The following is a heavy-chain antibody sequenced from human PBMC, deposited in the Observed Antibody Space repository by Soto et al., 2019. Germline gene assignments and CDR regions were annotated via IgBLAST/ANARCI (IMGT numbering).Heavy chain of an antibody. J-gene: IGHJ4*02. CDR3: ARDLDSGSYYFDY. Sequence: ASVKVSCKASGYTFSSYGISWVRQAPGQGLEWMGWISAYTGKTNYAQKLQGRVTMTTDTSTSTAYMEVRSLRSDDTAVYYCARDLDSGSYYFDYWGQGTLVTVSA. CDR1: GYTFSSYG. CDR2: ISAYTGKT. D-gene: IGHD1-26*01. V-gene: IGHV1-18*04.